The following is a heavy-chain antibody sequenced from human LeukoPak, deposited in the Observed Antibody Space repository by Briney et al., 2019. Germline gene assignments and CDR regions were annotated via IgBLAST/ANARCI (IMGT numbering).Heavy chain of an antibody. V-gene: IGHV4-39*01. CDR1: GGSISGSSYY. CDR2: IYYSGST. CDR3: ARSPYYYDSSGYYYVLYWFDP. D-gene: IGHD3-22*01. J-gene: IGHJ5*02. Sequence: SETLSLTCTVSGGSISGSSYYWGWIRQPPGKGLEWIGSIYYSGSTYYNPSLKSRVTISVDTSKNQFSLKLSSVTAADTAVYYCARSPYYYDSSGYYYVLYWFDPWGQGTLVTVSS.